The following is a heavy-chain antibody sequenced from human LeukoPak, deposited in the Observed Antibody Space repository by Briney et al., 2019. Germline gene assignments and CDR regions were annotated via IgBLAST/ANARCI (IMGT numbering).Heavy chain of an antibody. CDR1: GYTFTSYY. CDR2: INPSGGST. J-gene: IGHJ4*02. D-gene: IGHD1-26*01. Sequence: ASVKVSCKASGYTFTSYYIHWVRQAPGQGLEWMGIINPSGGSTSYAQKFQGRVTMTRDMSTSTVYMEPSSLRSEDTAVYYCARLPVGAIYFDDYWGQGTLVTVSS. V-gene: IGHV1-46*01. CDR3: ARLPVGAIYFDDY.